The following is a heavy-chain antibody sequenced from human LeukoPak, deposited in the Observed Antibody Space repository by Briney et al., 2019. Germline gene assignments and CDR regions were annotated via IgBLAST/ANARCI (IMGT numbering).Heavy chain of an antibody. CDR2: IYHSGST. Sequence: SETLSLTCAVSGGSISSSNWWSWVRQPPGKGLEWIGEIYHSGSTYYNPSLKSRVTISVDTSKNQFSLKLSSVTAADTAVYYCARERATVTTQDAFDIWGQGTMVTVSS. J-gene: IGHJ3*02. CDR3: ARERATVTTQDAFDI. V-gene: IGHV4-4*02. D-gene: IGHD4-11*01. CDR1: GGSISSSNW.